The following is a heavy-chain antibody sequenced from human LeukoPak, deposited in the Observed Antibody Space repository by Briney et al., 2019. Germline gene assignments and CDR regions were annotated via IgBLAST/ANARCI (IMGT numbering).Heavy chain of an antibody. CDR2: IYHSGST. Sequence: PSQTLSLTCAVSGGSISSGGYSWSRIRQPPGKGLEWIGYIYHSGSTYYNPSLKSRVTISVDRSKNQFSLKLSSVTAADTAVYYCARDVGYSFGGPSNWFDPWGQGTLVTVSS. J-gene: IGHJ5*02. CDR1: GGSISSGGYS. D-gene: IGHD5-18*01. CDR3: ARDVGYSFGGPSNWFDP. V-gene: IGHV4-30-2*01.